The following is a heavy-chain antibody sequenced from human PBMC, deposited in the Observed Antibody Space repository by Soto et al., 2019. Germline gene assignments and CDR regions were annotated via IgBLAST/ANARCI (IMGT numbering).Heavy chain of an antibody. CDR1: GYIFTSYY. Sequence: EASVKVSCKASGYIFTSYYLRWVRQAPGQGLEWMGWINPFDGSRMFAQSFQGRVTITRDMSTSTAYMELRSLRSEDTAIYYCAADMEPTDPFNWFDPWGQGTLVTVSS. V-gene: IGHV1-46*01. CDR2: INPFDGSR. J-gene: IGHJ5*02. CDR3: AADMEPTDPFNWFDP. D-gene: IGHD1-1*01.